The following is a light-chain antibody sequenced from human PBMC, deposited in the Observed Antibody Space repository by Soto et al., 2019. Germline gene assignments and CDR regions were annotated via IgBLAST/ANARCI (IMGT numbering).Light chain of an antibody. CDR1: QGISNY. V-gene: IGKV1-27*01. CDR3: QKYNSAPYT. J-gene: IGKJ2*01. Sequence: DIPLTQSPSSLSASVADRVTITCRASQGISNYLAWYQQKPGKVPKLLIYAASTLQSGVPSRFSGSGSGTDFTLTISSLQPEDVATYYCQKYNSAPYTFGQGTKLEIK. CDR2: AAS.